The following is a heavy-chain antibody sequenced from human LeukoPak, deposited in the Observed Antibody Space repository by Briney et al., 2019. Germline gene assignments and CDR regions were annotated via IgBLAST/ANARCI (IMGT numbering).Heavy chain of an antibody. V-gene: IGHV3-9*01. CDR1: GFTFDDYA. J-gene: IGHJ6*04. CDR3: AKSLGGLLDV. Sequence: GGSLRLSCAASGFTFDDYAMHWVRQAPGKGLEWVSGISWNSGSIGYADSVKGRFTISRDNAKNSLYLQMNSLRAEDTALYYCAKSLGGLLDVWGKGTTVTVSS. D-gene: IGHD3-16*01. CDR2: ISWNSGSI.